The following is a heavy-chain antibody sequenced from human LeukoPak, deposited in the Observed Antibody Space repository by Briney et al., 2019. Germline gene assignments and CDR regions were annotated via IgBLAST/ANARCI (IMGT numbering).Heavy chain of an antibody. CDR2: IYYSGST. CDR1: GGSISSYY. Sequence: SETLSLTCTVSGGSISSYYWSWIRQPPGKGLEWIGYIYYSGSTNYNPSLKSRVTISVDTSKNQFSLKLSSVTAADTAVYYCARQGGGRSSFSRWGRGTLVTVSS. CDR3: ARQGGGRSSFSR. J-gene: IGHJ4*02. V-gene: IGHV4-59*08. D-gene: IGHD3-16*01.